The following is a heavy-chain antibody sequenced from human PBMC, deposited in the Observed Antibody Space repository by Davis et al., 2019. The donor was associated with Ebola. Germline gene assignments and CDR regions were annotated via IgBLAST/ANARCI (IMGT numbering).Heavy chain of an antibody. CDR3: ARDQGDFWSGYSLGGNFDY. CDR1: GFTFSSYA. J-gene: IGHJ4*02. Sequence: GESLKISCAASGFTFSSYAMHWVRQAPGKGLEWVAVISYDGSNKYYADSVKGRFTNSRDNSKNTLYLQMNSLRAEDTAVYYCARDQGDFWSGYSLGGNFDYWGQGTLVTVSS. D-gene: IGHD3-3*01. CDR2: ISYDGSNK. V-gene: IGHV3-30-3*01.